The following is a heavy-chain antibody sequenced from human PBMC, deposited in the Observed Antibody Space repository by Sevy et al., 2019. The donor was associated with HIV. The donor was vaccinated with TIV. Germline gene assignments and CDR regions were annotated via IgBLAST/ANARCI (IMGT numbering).Heavy chain of an antibody. CDR2: INPNSGGT. CDR1: GYTFTGYY. Sequence: ASVKVSCKASGYTFTGYYMHWLRQAPGQGLEWMGWINPNSGGTNYAKKFQDRVTMTRDTSISTAYMELSRLRSDDTALYYCARDMELVDEGTQEFYYWGQGTLVTVSS. V-gene: IGHV1-2*02. D-gene: IGHD1-7*01. CDR3: ARDMELVDEGTQEFYY. J-gene: IGHJ4*02.